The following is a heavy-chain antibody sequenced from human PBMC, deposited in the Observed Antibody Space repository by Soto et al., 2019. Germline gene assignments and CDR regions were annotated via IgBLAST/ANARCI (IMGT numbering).Heavy chain of an antibody. J-gene: IGHJ4*02. CDR1: GFNVNSDY. CDR3: TRDGRGLGRLSLFEY. Sequence: GGSLRLSCAASGFNVNSDYMNWVRQTPGKGLEWVASIYSGETTYYADSVRGRFTISSDKSKNTLYFQLSSLRIEDTAVYYCTRDGRGLGRLSLFEYWGQGVLVTSPQ. CDR2: IYSGETT. D-gene: IGHD2-21*02. V-gene: IGHV3-53*01.